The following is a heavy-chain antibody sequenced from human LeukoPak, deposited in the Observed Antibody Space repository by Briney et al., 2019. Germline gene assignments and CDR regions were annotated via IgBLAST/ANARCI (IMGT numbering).Heavy chain of an antibody. CDR1: GFTFDDYG. D-gene: IGHD4-11*01. J-gene: IGHJ4*02. CDR3: AKVASNYDSDY. V-gene: IGHV3-20*04. Sequence: GGSLRLSCAASGFTFDDYGMTWVRQTPGKGLEWVSGINWNGGSTGYADSVKGRFTISRDNANNSLYLQMNSLRAEDTALYYCAKVASNYDSDYWGQGTLVTVSS. CDR2: INWNGGST.